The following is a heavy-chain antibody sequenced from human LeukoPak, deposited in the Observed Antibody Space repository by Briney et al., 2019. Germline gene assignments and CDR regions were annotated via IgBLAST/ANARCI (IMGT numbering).Heavy chain of an antibody. V-gene: IGHV1-2*02. Sequence: GASVTVSFKASVYTLSGYYMHWVRQAPGQGLEWMGWINPHSGGTNYAQKFQGRVTMTRDTSINTDYMELKRRTSDGTAVYYCARDGAGRINFDYWGQGTLVTVSS. J-gene: IGHJ4*02. CDR3: ARDGAGRINFDY. D-gene: IGHD2/OR15-2a*01. CDR1: VYTLSGYY. CDR2: INPHSGGT.